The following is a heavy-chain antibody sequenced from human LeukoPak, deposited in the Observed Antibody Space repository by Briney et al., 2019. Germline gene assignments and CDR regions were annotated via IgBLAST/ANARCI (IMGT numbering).Heavy chain of an antibody. CDR1: GYTFTGYY. J-gene: IGHJ6*03. Sequence: ASVKVSCKASGYTFTGYYMHWVRQAPGQGLEWMGWINPNSDGTNYAQNFQGRVTMTRDTSISTAYMELSRLRSDDTAVYYCASSSGWYPLYYYYYMDVWGKGTTVTVSS. D-gene: IGHD6-19*01. V-gene: IGHV1-2*02. CDR2: INPNSDGT. CDR3: ASSSGWYPLYYYYYMDV.